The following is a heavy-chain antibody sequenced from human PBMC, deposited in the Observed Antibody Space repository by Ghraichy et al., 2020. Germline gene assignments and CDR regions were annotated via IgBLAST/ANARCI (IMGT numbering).Heavy chain of an antibody. CDR1: GFTFSNYA. V-gene: IGHV3-23*01. Sequence: GSLRLSCAASGFTFSNYAMSWVRQAPGKGLEWVSTISGTATSTYYADSVKGRFTFSRDNSNNTLYLQMNSLRVEDTAVYYCAKHRFTSGWSAEYFQHWGQGTLVTVSS. CDR2: ISGTATST. CDR3: AKHRFTSGWSAEYFQH. D-gene: IGHD6-19*01. J-gene: IGHJ1*01.